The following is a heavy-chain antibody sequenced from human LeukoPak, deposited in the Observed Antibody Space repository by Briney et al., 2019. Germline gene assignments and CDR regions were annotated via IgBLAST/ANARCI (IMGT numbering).Heavy chain of an antibody. CDR1: GFTFSSYA. V-gene: IGHV3-30-3*01. Sequence: GGSLRLSCAASGFTFSSYAVHWVRQAPGKGLEWVAVISYDGSNKYYADSVKGRFTISRDNSKNTLYLQMNSLRAEDTAVYYCARDLDSLPAFGVDYWGQGTLVTVSS. CDR3: ARDLDSLPAFGVDY. D-gene: IGHD3-10*01. J-gene: IGHJ4*02. CDR2: ISYDGSNK.